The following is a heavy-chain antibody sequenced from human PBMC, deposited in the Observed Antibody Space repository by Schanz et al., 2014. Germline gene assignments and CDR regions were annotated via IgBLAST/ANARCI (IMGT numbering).Heavy chain of an antibody. CDR1: GLIFSTYT. D-gene: IGHD3-9*01. CDR3: AYYDVLTGFDY. Sequence: EVQLVESGGVVVQPGGSLRLSCTTSGLIFSTYTLNWVRQAPGKGLEWISYISFSGNTIYYADSVKGRFTISRDNSKNTLYLLMNSLRAEDTAVYYCAYYDVLTGFDYWGQGTLVTVSS. J-gene: IGHJ4*02. V-gene: IGHV3-48*01. CDR2: ISFSGNTI.